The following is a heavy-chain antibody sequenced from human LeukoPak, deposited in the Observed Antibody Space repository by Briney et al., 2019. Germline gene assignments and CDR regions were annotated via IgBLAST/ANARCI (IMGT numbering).Heavy chain of an antibody. D-gene: IGHD6-19*01. J-gene: IGHJ4*02. CDR2: ISYDGSDK. CDR3: ARDWGRRYSSGWYGDFDY. CDR1: GFTFSNYA. Sequence: GGSLRLSCAASGFTFSNYAMHWVRQAPGKGLAWVAVISYDGSDKYYADSVKGRFTISRDNSKNTLYLQMNSLRPEDTAVYYCARDWGRRYSSGWYGDFDYWGQGTLVTVSS. V-gene: IGHV3-30-3*01.